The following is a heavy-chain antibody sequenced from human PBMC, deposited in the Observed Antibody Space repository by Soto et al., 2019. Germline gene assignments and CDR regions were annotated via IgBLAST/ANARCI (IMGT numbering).Heavy chain of an antibody. J-gene: IGHJ4*02. CDR1: GFTFSSYA. D-gene: IGHD2-8*01. CDR3: VKGRFTNSRNNSKNTLYLQMNSLRAEDTAVYYCAREQLLAYCGGDCYNAFDY. Sequence: GGSLRLSCAASGFTFSSYAMHWVRQAPGKGLEWVAVISYDGSNKYYADSVKGRFTTSKKNSKTPRYLKMKTLQGRKKVDADSVKGRFTNSRNNSKNTLYLQMNSLRAEDTAVYYCAREQLLAYCGGDCYNAFDYWGQGTLVTVSS. CDR2: ISYDGSNK. V-gene: IGHV3-30-3*01.